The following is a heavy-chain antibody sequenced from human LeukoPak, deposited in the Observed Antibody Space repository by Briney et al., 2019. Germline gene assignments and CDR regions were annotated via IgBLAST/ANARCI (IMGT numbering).Heavy chain of an antibody. V-gene: IGHV3-7*01. J-gene: IGHJ4*02. D-gene: IGHD3-10*01. CDR1: GFTFNKYW. CDR3: ARGYDYSGTYYLSVFDY. CDR2: INQDDSQI. Sequence: GGSLRLSCAASGFTFNKYWLTWVRQAPGKGLEWVANINQDDSQIYYLESVEGRFTITRDNAKNSLHLQMNSLRAEDTAIYYCARGYDYSGTYYLSVFDYWGQGTLVTVSS.